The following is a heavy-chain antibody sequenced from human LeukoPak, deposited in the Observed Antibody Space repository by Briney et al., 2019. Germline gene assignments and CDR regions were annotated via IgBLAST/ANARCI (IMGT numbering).Heavy chain of an antibody. Sequence: PGRSLRLSCAASGFTFSSYAMHWVRQAPGKGLEWVAVISYDGSNKYYADSVKGRFTISRDNSRNTLHLQMNSLRAEDTAVYSCAKAPLRYFDWFSDYWGQGTLVTVSS. J-gene: IGHJ4*02. D-gene: IGHD3-9*01. CDR3: AKAPLRYFDWFSDY. CDR2: ISYDGSNK. V-gene: IGHV3-30*18. CDR1: GFTFSSYA.